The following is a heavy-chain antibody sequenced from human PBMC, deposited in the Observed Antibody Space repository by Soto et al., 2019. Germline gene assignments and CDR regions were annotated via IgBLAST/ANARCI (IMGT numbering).Heavy chain of an antibody. CDR3: AKNQGVELVPLATVDWFDP. CDR1: GFIFENFG. J-gene: IGHJ5*02. V-gene: IGHV3-23*01. D-gene: IGHD1-26*01. Sequence: QPGGSLRLSCAASGFIFENFGMSWVRQAPGKGLEWISSIRGSGFKKYYADSVKGRFTISRDNSKSTVYLELNSLSAEDTAVYHCAKNQGVELVPLATVDWFDPWGQGSVVTVSS. CDR2: IRGSGFKK.